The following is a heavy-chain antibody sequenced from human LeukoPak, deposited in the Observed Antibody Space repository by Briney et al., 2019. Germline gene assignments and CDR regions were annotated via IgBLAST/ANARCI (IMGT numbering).Heavy chain of an antibody. CDR2: ISADGGTT. Sequence: RGSLRLSCAASGFSFRGYGMHWVRQAPGKGVEYVSAISADGGTTYYADSVKDRFIISRDNSKNTLYLQMGSLRNEDMAVYYCARGRGGPPFDYWGQGALVTVSS. V-gene: IGHV3-64*02. J-gene: IGHJ4*02. CDR3: ARGRGGPPFDY. CDR1: GFSFRGYG.